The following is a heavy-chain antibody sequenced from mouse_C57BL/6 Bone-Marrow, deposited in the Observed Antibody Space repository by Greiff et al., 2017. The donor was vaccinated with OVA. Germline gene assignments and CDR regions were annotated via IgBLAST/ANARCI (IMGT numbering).Heavy chain of an antibody. CDR3: ARHDDGDYLYAMDY. D-gene: IGHD2-3*01. V-gene: IGHV5-6*01. CDR1: GFTFSSYG. J-gene: IGHJ4*01. Sequence: EVKVVESGGDLVKPGGSLKLSCAASGFTFSSYGMSWVRQTPDKRLEWVATISSGGSYTYYPDSVKGRFTISRDNDKNTLYLQMSSLKSEDTAMYYCARHDDGDYLYAMDYWGQGTSVTVSS. CDR2: ISSGGSYT.